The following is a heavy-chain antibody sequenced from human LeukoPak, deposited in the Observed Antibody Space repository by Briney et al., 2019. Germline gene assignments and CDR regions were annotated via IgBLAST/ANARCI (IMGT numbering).Heavy chain of an antibody. CDR2: IYYSGST. D-gene: IGHD3-22*01. CDR1: GGSISSSSYY. CDR3: ARHRMYYYDSSGRGVADAFDI. J-gene: IGHJ3*02. Sequence: SERLSLTCTVSGGSISSSSYYWGWIRQPPGKGLEWIGSIYYSGSTYYNPSLKSRVTISVDTSKNQFSLKLSSVTAADTAVYYCARHRMYYYDSSGRGVADAFDIWGQGTMVTVSS. V-gene: IGHV4-39*01.